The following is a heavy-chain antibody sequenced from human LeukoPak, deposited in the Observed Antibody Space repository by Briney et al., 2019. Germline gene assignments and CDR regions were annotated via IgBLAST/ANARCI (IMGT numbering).Heavy chain of an antibody. Sequence: PSETLSLTCTVSGGSISSSSYYWGWIRQPPGKGLEWIGSIYYSGSTYYNPSLKSRVTISVDTSKNQFSLTLTSVTAADTAVYYCARDGYGDRQPFYLGQGTLVTVSS. D-gene: IGHD4-17*01. CDR1: GGSISSSSYY. CDR2: IYYSGST. V-gene: IGHV4-39*07. J-gene: IGHJ4*02. CDR3: ARDGYGDRQPFY.